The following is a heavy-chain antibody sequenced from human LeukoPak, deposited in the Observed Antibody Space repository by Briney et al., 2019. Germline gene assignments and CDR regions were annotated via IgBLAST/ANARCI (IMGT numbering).Heavy chain of an antibody. J-gene: IGHJ4*02. CDR2: ISAGNGNT. D-gene: IGHD6-13*01. CDR1: GYPFTNYG. V-gene: IGHV1-18*01. Sequence: ASVKVSCKASGYPFTNYGISWVRQAPGQGLEWMGWISAGNGNTHYPQKLQGRVTMTTDTSTSTAYMELRSLRYDDTAVYYCARVMRSSSWYVVNAPFDYWGQGTLVTVSS. CDR3: ARVMRSSSWYVVNAPFDY.